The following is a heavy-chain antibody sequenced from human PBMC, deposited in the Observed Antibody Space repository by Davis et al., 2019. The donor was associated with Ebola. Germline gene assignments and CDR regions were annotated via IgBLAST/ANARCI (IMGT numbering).Heavy chain of an antibody. Sequence: PGGSLRLSCSVSGLMLGAYAMYWVRQAPGKGLQYVAGIRYNGGTTHYADSVKDRFIISRDNSKNTLYLQMDSLRGEDTAFYYFAKGRTIPLALDFWGRGTLVTVSS. CDR3: AKGRTIPLALDF. V-gene: IGHV3-64*04. CDR2: IRYNGGTT. D-gene: IGHD2-2*02. CDR1: GLMLGAYA. J-gene: IGHJ4*02.